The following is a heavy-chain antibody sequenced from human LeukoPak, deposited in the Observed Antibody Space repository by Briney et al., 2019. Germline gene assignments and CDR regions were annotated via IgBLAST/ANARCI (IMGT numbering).Heavy chain of an antibody. V-gene: IGHV4-61*02. CDR2: IYTTGKT. Sequence: PSQTLSLTCTVSGGSISSGSYYWSWIRQPAGKELEWIGRIYTTGKTDYNPSLKSRVTISVDTSKNQFSLRLSSVNAADTAVYYCARDRPGSYFDYWGQGTLVTVSS. J-gene: IGHJ4*02. CDR1: GGSISSGSYY. D-gene: IGHD1-26*01. CDR3: ARDRPGSYFDY.